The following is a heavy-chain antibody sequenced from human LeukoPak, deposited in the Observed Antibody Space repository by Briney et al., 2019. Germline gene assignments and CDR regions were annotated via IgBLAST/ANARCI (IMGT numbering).Heavy chain of an antibody. Sequence: LSGGSLRLSCAASGFTFSSYGMHWVRQAPGKGLEWVAVIWYDGTNKYYADSVKGRFTISRDNSENTLFLQMNSLRAEDTAVYYCARAAYDSSGYLTLWGQGTLVTVSS. CDR3: ARAAYDSSGYLTL. CDR2: IWYDGTNK. D-gene: IGHD3-22*01. J-gene: IGHJ4*02. V-gene: IGHV3-33*01. CDR1: GFTFSSYG.